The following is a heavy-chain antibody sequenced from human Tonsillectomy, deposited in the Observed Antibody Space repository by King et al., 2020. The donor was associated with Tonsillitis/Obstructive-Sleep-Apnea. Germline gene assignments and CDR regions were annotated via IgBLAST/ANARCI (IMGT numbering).Heavy chain of an antibody. CDR1: GSTFTSYG. V-gene: IGHV1-18*01. D-gene: IGHD2-2*01. Sequence: QVQLVESGAEVKKPGASVKVSCKASGSTFTSYGISWLRQAPGQRLECVGWISAYTGFTNYTQKCQGRVTMTTDTSTSTAYMVLRSLRSDDTAVYYCARARVVPAAGPYFDYWGQGTLVTVSS. CDR3: ARARVVPAAGPYFDY. CDR2: ISAYTGFT. J-gene: IGHJ4*02.